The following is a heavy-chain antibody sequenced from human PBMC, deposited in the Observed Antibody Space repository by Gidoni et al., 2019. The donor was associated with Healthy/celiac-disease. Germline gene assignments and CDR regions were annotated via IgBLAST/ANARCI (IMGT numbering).Heavy chain of an antibody. Sequence: QVQLVESGGGVVQPGRSLRLSCAASGFTFSSYGMHWVRQAPGKGLEWVAVISYDGSNKYYADSVKGRFTISRDNSKNTLYLQMNSLRAEDTAVYYCAKDRSGWSYFDYWGQGTLVTVSS. D-gene: IGHD6-19*01. CDR1: GFTFSSYG. CDR2: ISYDGSNK. J-gene: IGHJ4*02. CDR3: AKDRSGWSYFDY. V-gene: IGHV3-30*18.